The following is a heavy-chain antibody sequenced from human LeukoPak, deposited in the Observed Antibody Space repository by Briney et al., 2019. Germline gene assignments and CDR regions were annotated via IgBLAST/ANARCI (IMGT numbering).Heavy chain of an antibody. CDR3: ARDRCRGGDCSNAFDI. CDR2: IIPIFGTA. J-gene: IGHJ3*02. Sequence: GASVKVSCKASGGTFSSYAISWVRQAPGQGLEWMGGIIPIFGTANYAQKFQGRVTITADESTSTAYMELSSLRSEDTAVYYCARDRCRGGDCSNAFDIWGQGTMVTVSS. D-gene: IGHD2-21*01. V-gene: IGHV1-69*13. CDR1: GGTFSSYA.